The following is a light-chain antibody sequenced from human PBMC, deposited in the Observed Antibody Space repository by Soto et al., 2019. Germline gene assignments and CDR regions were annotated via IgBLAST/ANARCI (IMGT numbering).Light chain of an antibody. CDR1: SSDVGGYNY. Sequence: QSALTQPPSASGSPGQSVTISCTGTSSDVGGYNYVSWYQQHPGKAPKLMIYEVSKRPSGVPDRFSGSKSGNTASLTVSGLLAEDEADYYCSSYAGSNIPWLFGGGTKVTVL. J-gene: IGLJ3*02. CDR3: SSYAGSNIPWL. CDR2: EVS. V-gene: IGLV2-8*01.